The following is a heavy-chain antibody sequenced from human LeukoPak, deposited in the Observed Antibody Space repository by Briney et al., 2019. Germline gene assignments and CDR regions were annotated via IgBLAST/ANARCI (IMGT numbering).Heavy chain of an antibody. Sequence: GGSLRLSCAASGFTFSGSAMHWVRQASGKGLEWVGRIRSKANSYVTAYAASVKGRFTISRDDSKNTAYLQMNSLKTEDTAVYYCTRQTCSGGSCYSPKDGMDVWGQGTTVTVSS. J-gene: IGHJ6*02. V-gene: IGHV3-73*01. CDR3: TRQTCSGGSCYSPKDGMDV. D-gene: IGHD2-15*01. CDR2: IRSKANSYVT. CDR1: GFTFSGSA.